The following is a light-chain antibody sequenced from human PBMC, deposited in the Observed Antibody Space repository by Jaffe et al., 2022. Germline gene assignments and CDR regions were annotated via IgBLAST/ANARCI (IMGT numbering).Light chain of an antibody. Sequence: QSVLTQPPSASGTPGQRVIISCSGSSSNIEFNYVSWYQQLPGSAPKLLIYRNDQRPSGVPDRFSGSKSGTSASLAISGLRSEDEADYYCAAWDDSLTRVFGGGTKLTVL. V-gene: IGLV1-47*01. CDR2: RND. J-gene: IGLJ3*02. CDR3: AAWDDSLTRV. CDR1: SSNIEFNY.